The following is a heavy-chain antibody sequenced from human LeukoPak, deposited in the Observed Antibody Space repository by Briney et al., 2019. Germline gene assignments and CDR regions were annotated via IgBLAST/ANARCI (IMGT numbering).Heavy chain of an antibody. D-gene: IGHD3-10*01. CDR1: GFTFSSYG. CDR3: ARDYGRSRDYGMDV. CDR2: IWYDGSNK. J-gene: IGHJ6*02. V-gene: IGHV3-33*01. Sequence: GGSLRLSCAASGFTFSSYGMHWVRQAPGKGLEWVAVIWYDGSNKYYADSVKGRFTISRDNSKNTLYLQMNSLRAEGTAVYYCARDYGRSRDYGMDVWGQGTTVTVSS.